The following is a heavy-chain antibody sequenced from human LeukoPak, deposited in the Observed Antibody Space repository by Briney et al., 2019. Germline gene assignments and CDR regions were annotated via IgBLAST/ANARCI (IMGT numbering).Heavy chain of an antibody. CDR2: IYYSGST. Sequence: SETLSLTCTVSGGSISSYYWSWIRQPPGKGLEWIGYIYYSGSTNYNPSLKSRVTISADTSKNQFSLKLSSVTAADTAVYYCARYANGYYYSLDYWGQETLVTVSS. V-gene: IGHV4-59*01. CDR1: GGSISSYY. D-gene: IGHD3-22*01. CDR3: ARYANGYYYSLDY. J-gene: IGHJ4*02.